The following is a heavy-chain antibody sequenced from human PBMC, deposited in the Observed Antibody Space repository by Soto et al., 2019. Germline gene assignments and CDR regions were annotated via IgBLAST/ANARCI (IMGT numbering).Heavy chain of an antibody. V-gene: IGHV1-24*01. CDR2: FDPEDGET. J-gene: IGHJ4*02. CDR3: ATVDYYDSSGYPFLFGY. CDR1: GYTLTELS. Sequence: ASVKVSCKVSGYTLTELSMHWVRQAPGKGLEWMGGFDPEDGETIYAQKFQGRVTMTEDTSTDTAYMELSSLRSEDTAVYYCATVDYYDSSGYPFLFGYWGQGTLVTVSS. D-gene: IGHD3-22*01.